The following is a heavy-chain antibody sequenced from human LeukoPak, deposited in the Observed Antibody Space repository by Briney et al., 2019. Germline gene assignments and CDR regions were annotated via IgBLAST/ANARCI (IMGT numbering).Heavy chain of an antibody. J-gene: IGHJ4*02. CDR2: MSPSGGST. D-gene: IGHD2-2*01. V-gene: IGHV1-46*01. Sequence: PPASVKVSCKASGGTFSSYAISWVRQAPGQGLEWMGLMSPSGGSTDHAQKFQGRVTMTRDTSTNAVYMDLSSLRSEDTAVYYCARSSSLAKYSFDYWGQGTLVTVSS. CDR1: GGTFSSYA. CDR3: ARSSSLAKYSFDY.